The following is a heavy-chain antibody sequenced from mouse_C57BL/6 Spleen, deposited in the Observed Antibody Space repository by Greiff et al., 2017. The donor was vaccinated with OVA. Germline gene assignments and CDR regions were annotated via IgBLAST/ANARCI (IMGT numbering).Heavy chain of an antibody. Sequence: VQLKQSGPELVKPGASVKISCKASGYSFTGYYMNWVKQSPEKSLEWIGEINPSTGGTTDNQKFKAKATLTVDKSSSTAYMQLKSLTSEDSAVYYCARPVDYAMDYWGQGTSVTVSS. V-gene: IGHV1-42*01. J-gene: IGHJ4*01. CDR1: GYSFTGYY. CDR2: INPSTGGT. D-gene: IGHD1-1*01. CDR3: ARPVDYAMDY.